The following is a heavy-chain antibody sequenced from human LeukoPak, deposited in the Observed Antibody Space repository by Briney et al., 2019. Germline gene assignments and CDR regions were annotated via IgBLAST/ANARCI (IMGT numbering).Heavy chain of an antibody. J-gene: IGHJ2*01. Sequence: SQTLSLTCTVSGGSISSGGYYWSWIRQHPGKGLEWIGYIYYSGSTYYNPSLKSRVTISVDMSKNQFSLKLSSVTAADTAVYYCARVCTSCYEGKWYFDLWGRGTLVTVSS. CDR2: IYYSGST. CDR3: ARVCTSCYEGKWYFDL. D-gene: IGHD2-2*01. V-gene: IGHV4-31*03. CDR1: GGSISSGGYY.